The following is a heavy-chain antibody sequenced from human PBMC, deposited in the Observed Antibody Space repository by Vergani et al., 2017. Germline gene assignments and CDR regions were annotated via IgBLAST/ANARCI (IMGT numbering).Heavy chain of an antibody. Sequence: QVQLQQWGGGLLKPSETLSLTCVVNGGSFTSYHWTCLLPSPGEGLEWVGDIDHTGRPDYNPSLKSRLTMSVDKSRNQFSLTLNSVTATDTAIYFCARVNTETNGHLYYYYYMDVWGQGTAVTVS. CDR1: GGSFTSYH. V-gene: IGHV4-34*01. CDR2: IDHTGRP. D-gene: IGHD4-11*01. CDR3: ARVNTETNGHLYYYYYMDV. J-gene: IGHJ6*03.